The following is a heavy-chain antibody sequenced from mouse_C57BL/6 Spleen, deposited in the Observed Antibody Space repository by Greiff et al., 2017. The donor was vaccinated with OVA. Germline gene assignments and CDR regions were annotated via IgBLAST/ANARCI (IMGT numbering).Heavy chain of an antibody. Sequence: EVQLQQSGPELVKPGASVKISCKASGYTFTDYYMNWVKQSHGKSLEWIGDINPNNGGTSYNQKFKGKATLTVDKSSSTAYMELRSLTSEDSAVYNGARSRWLLYYFDYWGQGTTLTVSS. CDR1: GYTFTDYY. V-gene: IGHV1-26*01. D-gene: IGHD2-3*01. J-gene: IGHJ2*01. CDR2: INPNNGGT. CDR3: ARSRWLLYYFDY.